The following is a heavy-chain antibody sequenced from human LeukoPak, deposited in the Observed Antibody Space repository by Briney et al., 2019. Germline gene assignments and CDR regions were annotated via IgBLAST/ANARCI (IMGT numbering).Heavy chain of an antibody. CDR1: GGSISSYY. V-gene: IGHV4-4*09. CDR2: ISTGGST. J-gene: IGHJ4*02. D-gene: IGHD1-7*01. Sequence: SETLSLTCTVSGGSISSYYWSWIRQPPGKGLEWVGDISTGGSTNYNPSLKSRVTISVDTSKNQFSLKLSSVTAADTAVYYCARHEPTITVTPFDYWGQGTLVTVSS. CDR3: ARHEPTITVTPFDY.